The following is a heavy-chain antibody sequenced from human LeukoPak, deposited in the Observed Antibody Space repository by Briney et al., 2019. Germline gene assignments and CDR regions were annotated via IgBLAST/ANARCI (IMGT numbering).Heavy chain of an antibody. CDR3: AKDPSVVAATPGDY. D-gene: IGHD2-15*01. CDR2: IRSSGSLI. Sequence: PGGSLRLSCAASGFTFTSYDIHWVRQAPGKGLEWVAFIRSSGSLIYYAESVKGRFTISRDNSKNTLYLQMNSLRAEDTAVYYCAKDPSVVAATPGDYWGQGTLVTVSS. CDR1: GFTFTSYD. V-gene: IGHV3-30*02. J-gene: IGHJ4*02.